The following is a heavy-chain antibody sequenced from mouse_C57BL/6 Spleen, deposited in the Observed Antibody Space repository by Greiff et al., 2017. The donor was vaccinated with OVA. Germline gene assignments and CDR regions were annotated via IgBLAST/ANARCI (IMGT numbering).Heavy chain of an antibody. CDR1: GYTFTSYW. V-gene: IGHV1-53*01. Sequence: VQLQQPGTELVKPGASVKLSCTASGYTFTSYWMHWVKQRPGQGLEWIGNINPSSGGTNYNEKFKSKATLTVDKSSSTAYMQLSSLTSEDSAVYYCGKCITAGNPYFDVWGTGTTVTVSS. D-gene: IGHD1-2*01. J-gene: IGHJ1*03. CDR3: GKCITAGNPYFDV. CDR2: INPSSGGT.